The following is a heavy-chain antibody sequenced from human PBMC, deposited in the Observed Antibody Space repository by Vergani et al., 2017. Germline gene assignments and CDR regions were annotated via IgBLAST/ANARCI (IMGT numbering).Heavy chain of an antibody. D-gene: IGHD4-17*01. Sequence: EVQLVESGGGLVQPGGSLRLSCAASGFTFSSYWMHWVRQAPGKGLVWVSRINSDGSSTSYADSVKGRFTISRDNAKNTLYLQMNSLRAGDTAVYYCARGGYGDYGFDPWGQGTLVTVSS. CDR3: ARGGYGDYGFDP. V-gene: IGHV3-74*01. J-gene: IGHJ5*02. CDR2: INSDGSST. CDR1: GFTFSSYW.